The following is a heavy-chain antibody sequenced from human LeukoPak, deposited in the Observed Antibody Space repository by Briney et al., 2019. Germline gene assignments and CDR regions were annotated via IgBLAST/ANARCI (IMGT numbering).Heavy chain of an antibody. J-gene: IGHJ4*02. CDR2: ITVYDGKT. CDR3: AREAGRGGTYSRPDY. CDR1: GYMFFNYG. V-gene: IGHV1-18*01. D-gene: IGHD1-26*01. Sequence: ASVKVSCKASGYMFFNYGITWVRQAPGQGLEWMRWITVYDGKTKYAQSLQGRVTMTTNTSTHTAYMELKSLRSDDTAVYFCAREAGRGGTYSRPDYWGQGTLVTVSS.